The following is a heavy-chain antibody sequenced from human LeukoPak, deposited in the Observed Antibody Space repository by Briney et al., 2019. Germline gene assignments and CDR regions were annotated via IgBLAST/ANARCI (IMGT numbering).Heavy chain of an antibody. V-gene: IGHV1-2*02. CDR1: GYTFTNYY. Sequence: ASVKVSCKASGYTFTNYYIHWVRQAPGQGLEWMGWINPNTGATLYAQNFQGKITMTRDTSISTAYIELSRLRADDTAVYYCARTRLYYDSSGFYFPFWGQGTLVTVSS. D-gene: IGHD3-22*01. CDR3: ARTRLYYDSSGFYFPF. CDR2: INPNTGAT. J-gene: IGHJ4*02.